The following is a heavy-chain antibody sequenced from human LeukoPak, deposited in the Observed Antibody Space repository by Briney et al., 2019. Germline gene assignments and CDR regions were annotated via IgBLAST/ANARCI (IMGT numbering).Heavy chain of an antibody. CDR3: ARDSVRRGISGWFDP. Sequence: ASVKVSCKASVAAISSYAISWVRQAPGQGLEWMGGIIPIFGTANYAQKFHGRVTITADESTSTAYMELSSLRSEDTAVYYCARDSVRRGISGWFDPWGQGTLVTVSS. CDR1: VAAISSYA. D-gene: IGHD3-16*01. V-gene: IGHV1-69*13. J-gene: IGHJ5*02. CDR2: IIPIFGTA.